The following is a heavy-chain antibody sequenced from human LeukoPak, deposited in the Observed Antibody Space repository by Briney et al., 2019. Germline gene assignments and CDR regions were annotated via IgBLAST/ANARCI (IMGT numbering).Heavy chain of an antibody. Sequence: SETLSLTCTVSGASISSYYWSWIRQPPGKGLEWIGYIYYSGSTNYNPSLKSRVTISLDTSKNQIFLKLSSVTAADTAVYYCGRDTYDILTGYYTGQHPWGQGTLVTVSS. J-gene: IGHJ5*02. CDR1: GASISSYY. D-gene: IGHD3-9*01. V-gene: IGHV4-59*01. CDR3: GRDTYDILTGYYTGQHP. CDR2: IYYSGST.